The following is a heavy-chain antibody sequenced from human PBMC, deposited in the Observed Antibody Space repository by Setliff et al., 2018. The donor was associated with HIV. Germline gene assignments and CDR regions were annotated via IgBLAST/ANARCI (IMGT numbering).Heavy chain of an antibody. CDR1: GFTFDDYA. J-gene: IGHJ3*02. D-gene: IGHD1-1*01. CDR3: AKDYGDGHNWGAFDI. V-gene: IGHV3-9*01. CDR2: INWNSGTI. Sequence: SLRLSCAASGFTFDDYAMHWGRQAPGKGLGWVSGINWNSGTIAYADFVKGRFTISRDNTKNFVFLEMTNLRPEDTALYFCAKDYGDGHNWGAFDISGQGTMVTVSS.